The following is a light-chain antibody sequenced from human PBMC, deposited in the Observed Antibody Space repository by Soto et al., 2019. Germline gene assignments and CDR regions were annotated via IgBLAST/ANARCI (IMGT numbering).Light chain of an antibody. CDR1: QSISSY. CDR3: QQSYSTPDT. V-gene: IGKV1-39*01. J-gene: IGKJ2*01. CDR2: AAS. Sequence: DIQMTQSPSSLSASVGDRVTITCRASQSISSYLNWYQQKPGKAPKLLIYAASSLQSGVPSRFSGSGSGTDITLTISSLQPEDFATYYCQQSYSTPDTFGQGTKLDIK.